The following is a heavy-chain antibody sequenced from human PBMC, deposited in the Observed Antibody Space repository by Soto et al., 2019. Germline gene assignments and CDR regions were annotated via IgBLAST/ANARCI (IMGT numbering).Heavy chain of an antibody. D-gene: IGHD3-22*01. J-gene: IGHJ4*02. V-gene: IGHV3-49*03. CDR3: TRGGDYYDSSGYYDY. CDR2: IRSKAYGGTT. Sequence: GGSLRLSCTASGFTFGDYAMSWFRQAPGKGLEWVGFIRSKAYGGTTEYAASVKGRFTISRDDSKSIAYLQMNSLKTEDTAVYYCTRGGDYYDSSGYYDYWGKGTLVTVSS. CDR1: GFTFGDYA.